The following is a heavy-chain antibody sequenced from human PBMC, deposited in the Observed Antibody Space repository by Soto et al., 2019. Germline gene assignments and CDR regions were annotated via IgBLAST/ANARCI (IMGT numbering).Heavy chain of an antibody. V-gene: IGHV3-30*14. Sequence: SLRLSCAASGFTFSSYAMHWVRQAPGKGLEWVAVISYDGSNKYYADSVKGRFTISRENAKNSLYLQMNSLRAGDTAVYYCARSPSGSFPSGNAFDLWGQGTMVTVSS. CDR2: ISYDGSNK. CDR1: GFTFSSYA. CDR3: ARSPSGSFPSGNAFDL. D-gene: IGHD1-26*01. J-gene: IGHJ3*01.